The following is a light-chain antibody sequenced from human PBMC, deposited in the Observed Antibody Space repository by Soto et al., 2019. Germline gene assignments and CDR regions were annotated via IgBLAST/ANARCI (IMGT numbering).Light chain of an antibody. J-gene: IGKJ2*01. V-gene: IGKV1-39*01. CDR3: QQSYITPYT. Sequence: DIQMTQSPSSLSASVGDRVTITCRASQSISGHLHWFQEKPGKAPNLLIYSTYNLHSGVPSRFSGSGSGTDFTLTISSLQPEDSATYYCQQSYITPYTFGQGTNLEIK. CDR1: QSISGH. CDR2: STY.